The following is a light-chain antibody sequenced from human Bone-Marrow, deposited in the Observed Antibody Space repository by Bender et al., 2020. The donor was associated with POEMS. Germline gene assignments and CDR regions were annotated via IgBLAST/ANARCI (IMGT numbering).Light chain of an antibody. CDR3: SAWDDRLNAWR. Sequence: QSALTQPPSASGTPAQRVTIPCSAGSIGRNPINWYQQLPGTAPRLVIYAGDRRPSGVPNRFSASKSGSSASLAISGLQSGDAAGYYCSAWDDRLNAWRFGGVTKLTV. CDR1: SIGRNP. J-gene: IGLJ3*02. V-gene: IGLV1-44*01. CDR2: AGD.